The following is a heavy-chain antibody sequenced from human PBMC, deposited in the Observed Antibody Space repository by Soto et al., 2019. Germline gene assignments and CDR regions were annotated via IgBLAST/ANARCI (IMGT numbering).Heavy chain of an antibody. J-gene: IGHJ2*01. CDR1: GGSISSYY. Sequence: QVQLQESGPGLVKPSETLSLTCTVSGGSISSYYWSWIRQPPGKGLEWIGYIYYSGSTNYNPSLKSRVTISVDTSKNQFSLKLSSVTAADTAVYYCARRYCSGGSCYSTYFDLWGRGTLVTVSS. V-gene: IGHV4-59*08. CDR2: IYYSGST. CDR3: ARRYCSGGSCYSTYFDL. D-gene: IGHD2-15*01.